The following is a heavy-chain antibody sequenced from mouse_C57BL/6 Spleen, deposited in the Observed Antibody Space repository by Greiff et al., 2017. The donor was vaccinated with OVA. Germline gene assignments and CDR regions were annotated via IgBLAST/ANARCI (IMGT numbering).Heavy chain of an antibody. CDR1: GYTFTDYY. CDR2: INPNNGGT. V-gene: IGHV1-26*01. J-gene: IGHJ3*01. CDR3: ASYYYGSSRWLAY. Sequence: VQLKHSGPELVKPGASVKISCKASGYTFTDYYMNWVKQSHGKSLEWIGDINPNNGGTSYNQKFKGKATLTVDKSSSTAYMELRSLTSEDSAVYYCASYYYGSSRWLAYWGQGTLVTVSA. D-gene: IGHD1-1*01.